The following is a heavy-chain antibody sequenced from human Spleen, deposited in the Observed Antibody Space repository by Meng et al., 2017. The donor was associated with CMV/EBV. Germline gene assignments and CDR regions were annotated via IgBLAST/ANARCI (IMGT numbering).Heavy chain of an antibody. V-gene: IGHV3-23*01. CDR2: ISGGSENT. CDR3: ARDVPSDFDF. Sequence: SGAAPDCTFSSYGLAWVRQGPGKGLEWVSTISGGSENTPYADSGDARFTISRDNSRNTLYLHMTSLRVDDTAVYFCARDVPSDFDFRGLGTLVTVSS. CDR1: DCTFSSYG. J-gene: IGHJ4*02. D-gene: IGHD3-10*02.